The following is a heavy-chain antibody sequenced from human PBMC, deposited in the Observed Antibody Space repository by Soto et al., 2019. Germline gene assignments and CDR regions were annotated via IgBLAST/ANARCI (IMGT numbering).Heavy chain of an antibody. Sequence: QVQLVQSGAEAKKPGASVKVSCKASGYTFTGYAMHWVCQAPGERLERMGWMNAGNGNTKYSAKFQGRVTITRDTTASTAYMELISLRSEDTAEYYWARAVAGPADFDYWGQGTLVTVSS. D-gene: IGHD5-12*01. CDR1: GYTFTGYA. V-gene: IGHV1-3*01. CDR3: ARAVAGPADFDY. J-gene: IGHJ4*02. CDR2: MNAGNGNT.